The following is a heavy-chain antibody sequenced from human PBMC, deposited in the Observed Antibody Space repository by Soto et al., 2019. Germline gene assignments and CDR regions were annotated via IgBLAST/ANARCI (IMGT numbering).Heavy chain of an antibody. CDR2: INPNSGGT. Sequence: VASVKVSCKASGYTFTGYYMHWVRQAPGQGLEWMGWINPNSGGTNYAQKFQGRVTMTRDTSISTAYMELSRLRSDDTAVYYCARDARFWYSGSWGLLDYWGQGTLVTVSS. CDR1: GYTFTGYY. V-gene: IGHV1-2*02. J-gene: IGHJ4*02. CDR3: ARDARFWYSGSWGLLDY. D-gene: IGHD1-26*01.